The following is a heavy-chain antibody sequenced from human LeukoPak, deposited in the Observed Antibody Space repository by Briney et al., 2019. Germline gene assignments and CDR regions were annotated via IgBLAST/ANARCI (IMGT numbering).Heavy chain of an antibody. CDR2: ISSSSSYI. Sequence: PGGSLRLSCAASGFTFSSYEMNWVRQAPGKGLEWVSSISSSSSYIYYADSVKGRFTISRDNAKNSLYLQMNSLRAEDTAVYYCARDSIRERRGFVVVVAALFDYWGQGTLVTVSS. CDR3: ARDSIRERRGFVVVVAALFDY. V-gene: IGHV3-21*01. CDR1: GFTFSSYE. D-gene: IGHD2-15*01. J-gene: IGHJ4*02.